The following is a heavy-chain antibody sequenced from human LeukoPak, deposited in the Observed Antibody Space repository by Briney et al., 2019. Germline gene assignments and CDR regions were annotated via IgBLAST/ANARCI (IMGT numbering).Heavy chain of an antibody. J-gene: IGHJ4*02. D-gene: IGHD1-26*01. CDR1: GFTFSSYW. Sequence: GGSLRLSCAASGFTFSSYWMSWVRQAPGKGLEWVANIKQDGSEKYYVDSVKGRFTISRDNSKNTLYLQMNSLRAEDTAVYYCAKDNEGATPAAFDYWGQGTLVTVSS. CDR3: AKDNEGATPAAFDY. CDR2: IKQDGSEK. V-gene: IGHV3-7*03.